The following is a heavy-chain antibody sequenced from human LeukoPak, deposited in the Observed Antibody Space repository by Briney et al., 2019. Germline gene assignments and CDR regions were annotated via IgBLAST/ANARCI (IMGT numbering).Heavy chain of an antibody. D-gene: IGHD2-2*01. CDR2: ISWNSGSI. CDR1: GFTFDDYA. V-gene: IGHV3-9*01. J-gene: IGHJ6*02. Sequence: GGSLRLSCAASGFTFDDYAMHWVRQAPGKGLEWVSGISWNSGSIGYADSVKGRFTISRDNAKNSLYLQMNSLRAEDTALYYCAKSTGGAVYYYYYGMDVWGQGTTVTVSS. CDR3: AKSTGGAVYYYYYGMDV.